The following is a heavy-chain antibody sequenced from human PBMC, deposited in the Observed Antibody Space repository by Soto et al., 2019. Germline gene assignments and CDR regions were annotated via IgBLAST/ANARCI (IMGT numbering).Heavy chain of an antibody. CDR2: IWYDGSNK. J-gene: IGHJ4*02. V-gene: IGHV3-33*01. CDR1: GFTFSTYG. Sequence: QVPLVESGGGVVQPGRSLRLSCAASGFTFSTYGMHWVRQAPGKGLEWVAVIWYDGSNKYYANSVKGRFTIPRDNSNNTLYLQMNSLRAEDTAVYYCARDPGITGTNLSLRYFDWLTTLDYWGQGTLVTVSS. D-gene: IGHD3-9*01. CDR3: ARDPGITGTNLSLRYFDWLTTLDY.